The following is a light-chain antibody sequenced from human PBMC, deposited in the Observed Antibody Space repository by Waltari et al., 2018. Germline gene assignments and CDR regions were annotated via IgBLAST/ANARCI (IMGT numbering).Light chain of an antibody. Sequence: EVVMTQSPATLSVSPGERATLSCRASQSVSSNLAWYQQRHGQAPRRLIYRASTRATGIPARFSGSGSGTEFTLTISSLQSEDFAVYYCQHYNNWPPWTFGQGTKVEI. CDR1: QSVSSN. V-gene: IGKV3-15*01. CDR3: QHYNNWPPWT. J-gene: IGKJ1*01. CDR2: RAS.